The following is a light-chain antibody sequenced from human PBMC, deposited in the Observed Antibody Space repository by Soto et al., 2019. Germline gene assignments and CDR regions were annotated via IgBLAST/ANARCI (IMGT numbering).Light chain of an antibody. V-gene: IGLV2-14*01. CDR1: SSDIGAYDY. Sequence: QSALTQPASLSGSPGQSITISCTGTSSDIGAYDYVSWFQQHPGKAPKLMISEVNNRPSGVSNRFSGSKSGNTAYLTISGLQVEDEADYYCSSYRRASTLYVIFGGGTKLTVL. J-gene: IGLJ2*01. CDR3: SSYRRASTLYVI. CDR2: EVN.